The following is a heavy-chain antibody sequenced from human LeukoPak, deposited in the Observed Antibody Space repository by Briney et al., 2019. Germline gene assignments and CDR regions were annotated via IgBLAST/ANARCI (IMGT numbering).Heavy chain of an antibody. Sequence: PGGSLRLSCAASGFTFSSYAMSWVRKAPGKGLGWVSAISGSGGSTYYADSVKGRFTISRDNSKNTLYLQMNSLRAEDTAVYYCAKLSDYYGSGSYLDYWGKGTLVTVSS. CDR2: ISGSGGST. CDR1: GFTFSSYA. CDR3: AKLSDYYGSGSYLDY. J-gene: IGHJ4*02. V-gene: IGHV3-23*01. D-gene: IGHD3-10*01.